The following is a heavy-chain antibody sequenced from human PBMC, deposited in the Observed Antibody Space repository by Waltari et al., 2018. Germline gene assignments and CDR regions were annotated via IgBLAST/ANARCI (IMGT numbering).Heavy chain of an antibody. D-gene: IGHD3-3*01. CDR3: ARISVRDFWSGYIPGYCMDV. CDR2: SYSCGST. V-gene: IGHV3-53*01. J-gene: IGHJ6*02. CDR1: GFTVSSNY. Sequence: EVQLVESGGGLIQPGGSLRRSCAASGFTVSSNYMSWVSQAPGKGLEWVSFSYSCGSTYYAGSVKCRFTISRDNSKNTLYLQMNSLRAEDTAVYYCARISVRDFWSGYIPGYCMDVWGQGTTVTVSS.